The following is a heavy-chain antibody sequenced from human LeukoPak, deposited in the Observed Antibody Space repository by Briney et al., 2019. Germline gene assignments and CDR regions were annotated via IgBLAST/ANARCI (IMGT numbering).Heavy chain of an antibody. CDR3: AGDSRDYYYYGMDV. CDR1: GGSVSSYY. J-gene: IGHJ6*02. CDR2: IYYSGST. V-gene: IGHV4-59*02. Sequence: PSETLSLTCTVSGGSVSSYYWSWIRQPPGKGLEWIGYIYYSGSTNHNPSLKSRVTISVDTSKNQFSLKLSSVTAADTAVYYCAGDSRDYYYYGMDVWGQGTTVTVSS.